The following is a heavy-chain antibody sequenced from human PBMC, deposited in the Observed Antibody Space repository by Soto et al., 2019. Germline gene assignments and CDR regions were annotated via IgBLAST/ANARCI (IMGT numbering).Heavy chain of an antibody. Sequence: QVQLVESGGGVVQPGRSLRLSCAATGFTFSGYGMHWVRQAPGKGLEWVAVVRHDGSNIYYADSVKGRFTISRDNSKNTLDLQMNSLRAEDTAVYYCVRDGVGSRHFHGFFDYWGQGTLVTVSS. CDR2: VRHDGSNI. J-gene: IGHJ4*02. V-gene: IGHV3-33*01. CDR1: GFTFSGYG. CDR3: VRDGVGSRHFHGFFDY. D-gene: IGHD3-10*01.